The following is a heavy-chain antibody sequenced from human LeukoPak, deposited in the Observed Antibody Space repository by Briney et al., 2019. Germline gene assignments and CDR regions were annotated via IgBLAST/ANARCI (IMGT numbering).Heavy chain of an antibody. D-gene: IGHD3-10*01. J-gene: IGHJ4*02. V-gene: IGHV3-30*02. Sequence: GGSLRLSCAASGFTFTSYGMHWARQAPGKGLEWVSFIRYDGSNKYYADSVKGRFTISRDNSKNTLYLQMNSLRPEDTAVYYCAKALGVRGVFDYWGQGTLVTVSS. CDR3: AKALGVRGVFDY. CDR2: IRYDGSNK. CDR1: GFTFTSYG.